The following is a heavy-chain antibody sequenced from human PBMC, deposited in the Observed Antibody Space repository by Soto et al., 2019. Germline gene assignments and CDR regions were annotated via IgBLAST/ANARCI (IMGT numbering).Heavy chain of an antibody. V-gene: IGHV3-30*18. CDR1: GFTFSSYG. CDR2: ISYDGSNK. CDR3: AKDGGYSYALYNWFDP. J-gene: IGHJ5*02. D-gene: IGHD5-18*01. Sequence: PGGSLRLSCAASGFTFSSYGMHWARQAPGKGLEWVAVISYDGSNKYYADSVKGRFTISRDNSKNTLYLQMNSLRAEDTAVYYCAKDGGYSYALYNWFDPWGQGTLVTVSS.